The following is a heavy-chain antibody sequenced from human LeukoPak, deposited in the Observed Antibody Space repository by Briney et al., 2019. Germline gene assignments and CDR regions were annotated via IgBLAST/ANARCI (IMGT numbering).Heavy chain of an antibody. CDR3: ARGDSSGYYPWFDY. Sequence: PSETLSLTCAVYGGSFSGFYWSWIRQPPGKGLEWIGYIYYSGSTNYNPSLKSRVTISVDTSKNQFSLKLSSVTAADTAVYYCARGDSSGYYPWFDYWGQGTLVTVSS. J-gene: IGHJ4*02. D-gene: IGHD3-22*01. CDR1: GGSFSGFY. V-gene: IGHV4-59*01. CDR2: IYYSGST.